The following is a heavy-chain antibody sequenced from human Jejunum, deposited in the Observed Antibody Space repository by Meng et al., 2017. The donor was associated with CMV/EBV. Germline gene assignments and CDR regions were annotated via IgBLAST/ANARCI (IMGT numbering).Heavy chain of an antibody. CDR1: GDGVSSNSAG. CDR3: ARGTWGFLDS. J-gene: IGHJ4*02. CDR2: TYYRSKWFN. V-gene: IGHV6-1*01. D-gene: IGHD7-27*01. Sequence: SGDGVSSNSAGWHWIRQSPSGGLEWLGRTYYRSKWFNDYAGSVKSRITINPDTSRNQFSLQLNSVAPEDTAVYYCARGTWGFLDSWGQGTLVTVSS.